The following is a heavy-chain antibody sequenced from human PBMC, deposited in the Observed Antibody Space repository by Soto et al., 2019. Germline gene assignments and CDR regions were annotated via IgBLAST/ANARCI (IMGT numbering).Heavy chain of an antibody. J-gene: IGHJ4*02. V-gene: IGHV3-49*04. CDR2: IRRKAYGGTT. CDR3: TRVYYDTSGYYYWSYYFDY. CDR1: GFTFGDYA. D-gene: IGHD3-22*01. Sequence: LRLSCTASGFTFGDYAMSWVRQAPVKGLEWVGFIRRKAYGGTTEYAASVKGRFTISRDDSKSIAYLQMNSLKTEDTAVYYCTRVYYDTSGYYYWSYYFDYWGQGTLVTVYS.